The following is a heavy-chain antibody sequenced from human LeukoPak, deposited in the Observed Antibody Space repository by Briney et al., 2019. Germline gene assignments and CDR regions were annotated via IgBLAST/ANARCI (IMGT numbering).Heavy chain of an antibody. CDR2: INPNSGGT. CDR3: AREIVVVPAATDY. Sequence: ASVKVSCKASGYTFTGYYMHWVRQAPGQGLEWMGWINPNSGGTNYAQKSQGRVTMTRDTSISTAYMELSRLRSDDTAVYYCAREIVVVPAATDYWGQGTLVTVSS. CDR1: GYTFTGYY. J-gene: IGHJ4*02. V-gene: IGHV1-2*02. D-gene: IGHD2-2*01.